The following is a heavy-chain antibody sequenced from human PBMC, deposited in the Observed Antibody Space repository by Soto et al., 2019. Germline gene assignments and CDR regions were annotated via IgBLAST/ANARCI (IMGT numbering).Heavy chain of an antibody. CDR1: GGSISSGGYY. D-gene: IGHD5-18*01. CDR2: IYYSGST. J-gene: IGHJ4*02. V-gene: IGHV4-30-4*08. CDR3: ARGVYSYQFDY. Sequence: SETLSLTCTVSGGSISSGGYYWSWIRQHPGKGLEWIGYIYYSGSTYYNPSLKSRVTISVDTSKNQFSLKLSSVTAADTAVYYCARGVYSYQFDYWGQGTLVTVSS.